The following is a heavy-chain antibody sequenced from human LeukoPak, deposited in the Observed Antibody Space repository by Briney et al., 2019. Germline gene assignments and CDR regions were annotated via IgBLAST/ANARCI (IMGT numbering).Heavy chain of an antibody. CDR3: ATYTSGWTGEYFQQ. CDR2: IYTSGIT. CDR1: GGSIRNANND. Sequence: PSETLSLTCAVSGGSIRNANNDWSWIRQPAGKGLEWIGRIYTSGITNYNPSLKSRVTISVDTSKNQFSLKVNSVTAADTAVYCCATYTSGWTGEYFQQWGQGTLVTVSS. J-gene: IGHJ1*01. D-gene: IGHD6-19*01. V-gene: IGHV4-61*02.